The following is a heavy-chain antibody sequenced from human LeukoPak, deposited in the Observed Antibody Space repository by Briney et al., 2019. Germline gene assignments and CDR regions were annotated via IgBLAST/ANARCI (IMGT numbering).Heavy chain of an antibody. J-gene: IGHJ4*02. Sequence: ASVKVSCKASGYTFTGYHMHWVRQASGQGLEWMGRINPNSGDTNYAQKFQGRVTMTRDTSISTAYMELSRLRSDDTAVYYCARDYCSSTSCLFDYWGQGTLVTVSS. CDR1: GYTFTGYH. CDR2: INPNSGDT. CDR3: ARDYCSSTSCLFDY. V-gene: IGHV1-2*06. D-gene: IGHD2-2*01.